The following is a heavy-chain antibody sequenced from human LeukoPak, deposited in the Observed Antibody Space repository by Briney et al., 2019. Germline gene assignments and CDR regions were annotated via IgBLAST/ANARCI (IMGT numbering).Heavy chain of an antibody. Sequence: SETLSLTCTVSGGSISSYYWSWIRQPPGKGLEWIGYIYYSGSTNYNPSLKSRVTISVDTSKNQFSLKLSSVTAADTAVYYCARVEQLLAYYYYYMDVWGKGTTVTVSS. CDR1: GGSISSYY. D-gene: IGHD6-13*01. CDR3: ARVEQLLAYYYYYMDV. CDR2: IYYSGST. V-gene: IGHV4-59*12. J-gene: IGHJ6*03.